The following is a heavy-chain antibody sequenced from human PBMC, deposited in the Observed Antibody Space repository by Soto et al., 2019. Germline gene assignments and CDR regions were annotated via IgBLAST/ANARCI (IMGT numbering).Heavy chain of an antibody. Sequence: QVQLVQSGAEVKKPGSSVKVSCKASGDTFSFYTINWVRQAPGLGLEWMGRINPILSMSNYAQKFQGRVTITADKSTSTAYMELSSLRSEDTAMYYCATTYGSGYRAFDYWVQGALVTVSS. CDR1: GDTFSFYT. V-gene: IGHV1-69*02. J-gene: IGHJ4*02. CDR3: ATTYGSGYRAFDY. CDR2: INPILSMS. D-gene: IGHD3-10*01.